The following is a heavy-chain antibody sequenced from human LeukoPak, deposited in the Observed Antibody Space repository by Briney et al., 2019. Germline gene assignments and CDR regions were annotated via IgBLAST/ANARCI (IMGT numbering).Heavy chain of an antibody. V-gene: IGHV1-2*02. J-gene: IGHJ4*02. D-gene: IGHD5-24*01. CDR2: INPNSGGT. CDR3: ARVEMATIGQAGVFDY. Sequence: GASVKVSCKASGYTFTGYYMHWVRQAPGQGLEWMGWINPNSGGTNYAQKFQGRVTMTRDESTSTAYMELSSLRSEDTAVYYCARVEMATIGQAGVFDYWGQGTLVTVSS. CDR1: GYTFTGYY.